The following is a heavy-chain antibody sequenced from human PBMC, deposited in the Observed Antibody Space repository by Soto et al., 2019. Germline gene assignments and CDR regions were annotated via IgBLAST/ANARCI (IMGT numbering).Heavy chain of an antibody. D-gene: IGHD5-12*01. Sequence: SETLSLTCTVSGGSISSSSYYWGWIRQPPGKGLEWLGSMYYTGSTYYNPPLKSRVTISVDTSKNQSSLKLSSVTAAAAAVYYYTRLIMDIVATITGVRYYYYGMDFWGQGTTFS. V-gene: IGHV4-39*01. CDR2: MYYTGST. J-gene: IGHJ6*02. CDR1: GGSISSSSYY. CDR3: TRLIMDIVATITGVRYYYYGMDF.